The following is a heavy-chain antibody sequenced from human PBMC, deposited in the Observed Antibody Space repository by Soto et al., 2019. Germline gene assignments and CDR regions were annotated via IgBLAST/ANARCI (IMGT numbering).Heavy chain of an antibody. CDR1: GGSISSYY. Sequence: SETLSLTCTVSGGSISSYYWSWIRQPPGKGLEWIGYIYYSGSTNYNPSLKSRVTISVDTSKNQFSLKLSSVTAADTAVYYCARGHCTNGVCYSDYGMDVWGQGTTVTVSS. J-gene: IGHJ6*02. CDR3: ARGHCTNGVCYSDYGMDV. CDR2: IYYSGST. D-gene: IGHD2-8*01. V-gene: IGHV4-59*01.